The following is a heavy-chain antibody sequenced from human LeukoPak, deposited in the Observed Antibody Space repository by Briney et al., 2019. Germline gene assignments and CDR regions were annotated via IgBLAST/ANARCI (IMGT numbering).Heavy chain of an antibody. V-gene: IGHV4-39*07. CDR2: IYYSGST. J-gene: IGHJ4*02. Sequence: SETLSLTCTVSGGSISSSSYYWGWIRQPPGKGLEWIGSIYYSGSTYYNPSLKSRVTISVDTSKNQFSLKLSSVTAADTAVYYCARLTIARSRELDYWGQGTLVTVSS. CDR3: ARLTIARSRELDY. D-gene: IGHD2-2*01. CDR1: GGSISSSSYY.